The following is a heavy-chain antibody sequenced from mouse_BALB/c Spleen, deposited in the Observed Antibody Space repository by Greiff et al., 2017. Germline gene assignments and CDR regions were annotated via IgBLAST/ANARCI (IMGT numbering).Heavy chain of an antibody. V-gene: IGHV5-12-2*01. CDR2: ISNGGGST. J-gene: IGHJ4*01. D-gene: IGHD1-1*01. CDR1: GFTFSSYT. CDR3: ARQGVLRYMDY. Sequence: EVQRVESGGGLVQPGGSLKLSCAASGFTFSSYTMSWVRQTPEKRLEWVAYISNGGGSTYYPDTVKGRFTISRDNAKNTLYLQMSSLKSEDTAMYYCARQGVLRYMDYWGQGTSVTVSS.